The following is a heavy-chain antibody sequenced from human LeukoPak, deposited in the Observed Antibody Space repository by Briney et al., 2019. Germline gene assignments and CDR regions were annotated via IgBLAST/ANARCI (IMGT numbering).Heavy chain of an antibody. CDR3: ARYYSSSWSDAFDI. D-gene: IGHD6-13*01. CDR2: ISHSGST. J-gene: IGHJ3*02. CDR1: GGSISSGPYS. V-gene: IGHV4-30-2*01. Sequence: SETLSLTCAVSGGSISSGPYSWNWIRQPPGRGLEWIGYISHSGSTYYNPSLKSRVTISVDKSKNQFSLKLSSVTAADTAVYYCARYYSSSWSDAFDIWGQGTMVTVSS.